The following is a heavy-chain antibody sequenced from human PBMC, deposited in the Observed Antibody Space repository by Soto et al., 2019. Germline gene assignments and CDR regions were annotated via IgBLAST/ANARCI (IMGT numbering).Heavy chain of an antibody. Sequence: QVQLQESGPGLVKPSGTLSLTCAVSGGSISSSNWWSWVRQPPGKGLEWIGEIYHSGSTNYNPSLKSXXXXXXXXXXXXXXXXXXXXXXXXXXXXXXXXXXXXXXXXLXYVDYWGQGTLVTVSS. CDR1: GGSISSSNW. V-gene: IGHV4-4*02. CDR3: XXXXXXXXXXLXYVDY. J-gene: IGHJ4*02. CDR2: IYHSGST.